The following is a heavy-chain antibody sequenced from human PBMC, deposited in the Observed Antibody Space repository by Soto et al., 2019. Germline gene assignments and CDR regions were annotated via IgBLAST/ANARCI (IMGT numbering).Heavy chain of an antibody. CDR3: ARDGITIFDYYYYGMDV. CDR2: ISYDGSNK. V-gene: IGHV3-30-3*01. D-gene: IGHD3-3*01. Sequence: GGSLRLSCAASGFTFSSYAMHWVRQAPGKGLEWVAVISYDGSNKYYADSVKGRFTISRDNSKNTLYLQMNSLRAEDTAVYYCARDGITIFDYYYYGMDVWGQGTTVTVSS. J-gene: IGHJ6*02. CDR1: GFTFSSYA.